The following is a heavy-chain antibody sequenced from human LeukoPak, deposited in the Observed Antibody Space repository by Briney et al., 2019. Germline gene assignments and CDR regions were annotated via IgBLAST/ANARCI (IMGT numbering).Heavy chain of an antibody. Sequence: GGSLRLSWAASGFTFSSYPMSGAGRAQGRGWGGFSIFSGSGGSTYYADSVKGRFTISRDNSKNTLCLQMNSLRAEDTAVYYCAKAYYDFWSGYSFFDYWGQGTLVTVSS. CDR2: FSGSGGST. J-gene: IGHJ4*02. CDR1: GFTFSSYP. D-gene: IGHD3-3*01. CDR3: AKAYYDFWSGYSFFDY. V-gene: IGHV3-23*01.